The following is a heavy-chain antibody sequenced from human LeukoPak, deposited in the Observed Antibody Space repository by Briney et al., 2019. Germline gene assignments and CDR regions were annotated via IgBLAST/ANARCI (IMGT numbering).Heavy chain of an antibody. CDR1: GFTFSNYD. D-gene: IGHD2-2*01. CDR2: ISYDGSNK. CDR3: ARDLVPAAPMLDY. V-gene: IGHV3-30-3*01. Sequence: SGGSLRLSCAASGFTFSNYDMHWVRQAPGKGLEWVAVISYDGSNKFYADSVKGRFTISRDNSKNTLYLQMNSLRAEDTAVYYCARDLVPAAPMLDYWGQGTLVTVSS. J-gene: IGHJ4*02.